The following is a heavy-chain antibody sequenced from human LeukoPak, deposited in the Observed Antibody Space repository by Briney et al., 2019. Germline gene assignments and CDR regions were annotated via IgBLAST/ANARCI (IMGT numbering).Heavy chain of an antibody. J-gene: IGHJ6*03. V-gene: IGHV4-34*01. CDR1: GGSFSGYY. Sequence: SETLSLTCAVYGGSFSGYYWSWIRQPPGKGLEWIGEINHSGSTNYNPSLKSRVTISVDTSKNQFSLKLSSVTAADTAVYYCARHNYDFWSGYSYYYYMDVWGKGTTVTVSS. CDR2: INHSGST. D-gene: IGHD3-3*01. CDR3: ARHNYDFWSGYSYYYYMDV.